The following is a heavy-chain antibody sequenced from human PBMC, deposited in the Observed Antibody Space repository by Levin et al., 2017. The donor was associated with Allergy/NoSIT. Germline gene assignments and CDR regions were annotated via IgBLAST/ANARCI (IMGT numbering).Heavy chain of an antibody. CDR2: IYPGDSDT. Sequence: PGGSLRLSCQGSGYSFTSYWIGWVRQMPGKGLEWMGIIYPGDSDTRYSPSFQGQVTISADKSISTAYLQWSSLKASDTAIYYCARRGTRDYYYYMDVWCKGTTVTVSS. J-gene: IGHJ6*03. D-gene: IGHD1-1*01. CDR3: ARRGTRDYYYYMDV. V-gene: IGHV5-51*01. CDR1: GYSFTSYW.